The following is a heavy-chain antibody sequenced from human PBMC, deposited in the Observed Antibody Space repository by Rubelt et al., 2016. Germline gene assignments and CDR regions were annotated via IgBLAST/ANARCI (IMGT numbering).Heavy chain of an antibody. V-gene: IGHV3-13*04. CDR2: TGTTRDT. D-gene: IGHD5-24*01. J-gene: IGHJ4*02. CDR1: GFTFSRYD. Sequence: EVQLVESGGGLVQPGGSLRLSCAASGFTFSRYDMHWVRQVTGKGQEWVSGTGTTRDTYYPGSVKGRSTISRESAKNSLFLQMNALRAEDTAGYYGARLDGPSDSWGQGTLVAVSS. CDR3: ARLDGPSDS.